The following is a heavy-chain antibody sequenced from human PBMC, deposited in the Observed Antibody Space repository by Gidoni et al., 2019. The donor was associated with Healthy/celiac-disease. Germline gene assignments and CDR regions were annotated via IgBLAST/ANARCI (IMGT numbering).Heavy chain of an antibody. CDR1: GGSFSGYY. CDR3: ARGRRYDFWSGPYVDY. D-gene: IGHD3-3*01. J-gene: IGHJ4*02. V-gene: IGHV4-34*01. Sequence: QVQLQQWGAGRLKPSETLSLTCAVYGGSFSGYYWSWIRQPPGKGLEWIGEINHSGSTNYNPSLKSRVTISVDTSKNQFSLKLSSVTAADTAVYYCARGRRYDFWSGPYVDYWGQGTLVTVSS. CDR2: INHSGST.